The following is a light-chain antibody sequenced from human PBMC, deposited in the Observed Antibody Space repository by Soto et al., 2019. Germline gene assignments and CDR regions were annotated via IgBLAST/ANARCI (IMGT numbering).Light chain of an antibody. CDR2: YDS. V-gene: IGLV3-21*04. CDR3: QVWDSRVIIREV. J-gene: IGLJ3*02. CDR1: NIGSKS. Sequence: SYELTQPPSVSVAPGKTARITCGGNNIGSKSVHWYQQKPGQAPVLVIYYDSDRPSGIPERFSGSNSGNTATLTISRVEAGDEADYYCQVWDSRVIIREVFGGGTKLTVL.